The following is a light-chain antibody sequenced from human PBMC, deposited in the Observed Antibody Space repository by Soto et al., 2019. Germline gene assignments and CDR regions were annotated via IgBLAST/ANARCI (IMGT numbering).Light chain of an antibody. Sequence: DIQLTQSPSFLSASVGDRVTITCRASQGISSYLAWYQQKPGKAPKLLFYAASTLQSGVPSRFSGSGSGTEFTLTISSLQPEDFATYYCQQLNSYPWTFGRGTKVEIK. CDR2: AAS. CDR3: QQLNSYPWT. V-gene: IGKV1-9*01. CDR1: QGISSY. J-gene: IGKJ1*01.